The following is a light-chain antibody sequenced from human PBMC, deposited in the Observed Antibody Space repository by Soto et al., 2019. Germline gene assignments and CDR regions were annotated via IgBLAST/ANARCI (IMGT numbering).Light chain of an antibody. CDR1: NIGSKS. V-gene: IGLV3-21*02. CDR3: QVWESSGDQVV. Sequence: ELTQTSSVSVAPGQTAKITCGGNNIGSKSVHWYQQKAGQAPVLVVHDDSDRPSGIPERFSGSNSANTATLTISRVEAGDEADYYCQVWESSGDQVVFAGGTQLTVL. CDR2: DDS. J-gene: IGLJ2*01.